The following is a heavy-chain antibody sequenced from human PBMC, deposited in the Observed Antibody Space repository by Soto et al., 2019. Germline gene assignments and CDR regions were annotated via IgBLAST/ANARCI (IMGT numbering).Heavy chain of an antibody. CDR3: ARDGYSSGWYVGGYFQH. Sequence: QVQLVESGGGVVQPGRSLRLSCAASGFTFSSYGMHWVRQAPGKGLEWVAVIWYDGSNKYYADSVKGRFTISRDNSKNTLYLQMNSLRAEDTAVYYCARDGYSSGWYVGGYFQHWGQDTLVTVSS. J-gene: IGHJ1*01. CDR2: IWYDGSNK. V-gene: IGHV3-33*01. CDR1: GFTFSSYG. D-gene: IGHD6-19*01.